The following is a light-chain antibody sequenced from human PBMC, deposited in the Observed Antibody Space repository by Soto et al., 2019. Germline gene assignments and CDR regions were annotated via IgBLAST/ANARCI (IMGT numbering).Light chain of an antibody. Sequence: EVVMTQSQATLSLSPGEIAPLSGRASQTVSRNLAWYQQRPGQAPRILIYDISNRATGVPARFSGSGSETEFTLTIRSLKSEDFEVYFCKQYNNWTSCGKGTRLEIK. J-gene: IGKJ5*01. CDR1: QTVSRN. CDR2: DIS. V-gene: IGKV3-15*01. CDR3: KQYNNWTS.